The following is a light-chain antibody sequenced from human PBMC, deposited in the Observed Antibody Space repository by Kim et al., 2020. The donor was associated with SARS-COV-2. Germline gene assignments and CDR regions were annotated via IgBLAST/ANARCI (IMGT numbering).Light chain of an antibody. CDR3: QQFNNYLFT. Sequence: ASVGASVTIACRASQSTNRAVDWYQQKPGPAPKVLIYDVSTLASWVPSRFSGSGSGTDFTLTISSLQPEDFATYYCQQFNNYLFTFGGGTKVDIK. CDR2: DVS. J-gene: IGKJ4*01. CDR1: QSTNRA. V-gene: IGKV1D-13*01.